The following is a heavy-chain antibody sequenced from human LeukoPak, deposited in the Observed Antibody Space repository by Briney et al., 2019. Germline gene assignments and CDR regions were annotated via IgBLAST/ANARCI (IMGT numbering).Heavy chain of an antibody. J-gene: IGHJ6*02. CDR2: ISSSSSYI. V-gene: IGHV3-21*01. CDR3: VMAYYYYGMDV. D-gene: IGHD5-12*01. CDR1: GFTFSSYS. Sequence: GGSLRLSCAASGFTFSSYSMNWVRQAPGKGLEWVSSISSSSSYIYYADPVKGRFTISRDNAMNSLYLQMNSLRAEDTAVYYCVMAYYYYGMDVWGQGTTVTVSS.